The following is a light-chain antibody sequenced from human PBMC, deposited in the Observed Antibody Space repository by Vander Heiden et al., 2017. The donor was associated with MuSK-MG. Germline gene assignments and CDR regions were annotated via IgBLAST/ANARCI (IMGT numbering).Light chain of an antibody. CDR1: QSVSSNY. Sequence: EIVLTPSPGTLSLSPGERATLPCRASQSVSSNYLARYQQKPGQAPRLLIYGASSRAGGIPDRFSGSGSGTDFTLTISRLEPEDFAVYYCQQYGGSPGTFGQGTKLELK. CDR2: GAS. V-gene: IGKV3-20*01. J-gene: IGKJ2*01. CDR3: QQYGGSPGT.